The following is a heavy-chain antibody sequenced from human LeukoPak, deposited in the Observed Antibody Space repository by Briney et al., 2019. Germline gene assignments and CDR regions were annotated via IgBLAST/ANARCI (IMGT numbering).Heavy chain of an antibody. CDR3: ARELTRSYSSYFDY. J-gene: IGHJ4*02. V-gene: IGHV4-59*01. D-gene: IGHD6-13*01. CDR2: IYYSGST. Sequence: PSETLSLTCTVSGGSISSYYWSWLRQPPGKGLEWIGYIYYSGSTNYNPSLKSRDTISVDTSKNQFSLKLSSVTAADTAVYYCARELTRSYSSYFDYWGQGTLVTVSS. CDR1: GGSISSYY.